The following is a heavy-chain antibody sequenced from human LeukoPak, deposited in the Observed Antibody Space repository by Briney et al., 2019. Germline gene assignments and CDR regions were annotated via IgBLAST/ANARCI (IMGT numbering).Heavy chain of an antibody. D-gene: IGHD3-3*01. V-gene: IGHV1-69*13. Sequence: ASVKVSCKASGGTFSSYAISWVRQAPGRGLEWMGGIIPIFGTANYAQKFQGRVTITADESTSTAYMELSSLRSEDTAVYYCARGVNRYDFWSGYSNFDYWGQGTLVTVSS. CDR3: ARGVNRYDFWSGYSNFDY. J-gene: IGHJ4*02. CDR2: IIPIFGTA. CDR1: GGTFSSYA.